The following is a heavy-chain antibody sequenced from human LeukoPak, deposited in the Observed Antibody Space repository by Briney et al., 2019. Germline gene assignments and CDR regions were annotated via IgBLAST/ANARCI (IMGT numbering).Heavy chain of an antibody. V-gene: IGHV3-21*01. J-gene: IGHJ6*03. CDR3: ARDPYSGSYGDYYYYYMDV. CDR2: ITSSSSYI. CDR1: GFTFSSYW. D-gene: IGHD1-26*01. Sequence: GGSLRLSCAASGFTFSSYWMSWVRQAPGKGLEWVSSITSSSSYIYYADSVKGRFTISRDNAKSSLYLQMNSLRDEDTAVYYCARDPYSGSYGDYYYYYMDVWGKGTTVTISS.